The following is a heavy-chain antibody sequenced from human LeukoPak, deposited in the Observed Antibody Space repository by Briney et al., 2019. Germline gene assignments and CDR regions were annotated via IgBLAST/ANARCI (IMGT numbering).Heavy chain of an antibody. CDR2: IYSGGST. CDR1: GFTVSSNY. CDR3: ALDSSGSIDAFDI. J-gene: IGHJ3*02. Sequence: GGSLRLSCAASGFTVSSNYMSWVRQAPGKGLEWVSVIYSGGSTYCADSVKGRFTISRDNSKNTLYLQMNSLRAEDTAVYYCALDSSGSIDAFDIWGQGTMVTVSS. D-gene: IGHD3-22*01. V-gene: IGHV3-66*01.